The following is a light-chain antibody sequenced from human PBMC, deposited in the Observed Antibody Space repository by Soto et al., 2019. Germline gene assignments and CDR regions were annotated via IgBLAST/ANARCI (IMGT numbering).Light chain of an antibody. V-gene: IGKV3-11*01. J-gene: IGKJ1*01. Sequence: EIVFTQSPAALSLSPGERATRSCRASQSVSIYLAWYQQKPGQAPRLLIYDASNRATGIPARFSGSGSGTDFTLTISSLEPEDFAVYYCQQRTNWPPWTFGQGTKVDI. CDR1: QSVSIY. CDR2: DAS. CDR3: QQRTNWPPWT.